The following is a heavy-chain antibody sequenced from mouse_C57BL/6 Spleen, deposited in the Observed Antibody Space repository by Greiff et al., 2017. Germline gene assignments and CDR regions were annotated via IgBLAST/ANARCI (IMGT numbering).Heavy chain of an antibody. CDR2: IDPSDSYT. CDR3: ARSRGTPYAMDY. V-gene: IGHV1-50*01. CDR1: GYTFTSYW. Sequence: QVQLQQPGAELVKPGASVKLSCKASGYTFTSYWMQWVKQRPGQGLEWIGEIDPSDSYTNYNQKFKGKATLTVDTSSSTAYMQLSSLTSEDSAVYYCARSRGTPYAMDYWGQGTSVTVSS. J-gene: IGHJ4*01. D-gene: IGHD3-3*01.